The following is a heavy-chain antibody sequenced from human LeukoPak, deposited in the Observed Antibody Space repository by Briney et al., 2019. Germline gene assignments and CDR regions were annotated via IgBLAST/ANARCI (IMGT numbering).Heavy chain of an antibody. V-gene: IGHV1-2*02. CDR3: ARGRRRIAARADWFDP. CDR2: INPNSGGT. CDR1: GYTFTGYY. J-gene: IGHJ5*02. Sequence: GASVKLSCKASGYTFTGYYMHWVRQAPGQGLEWMGSINPNSGGTNYAQKFQGRVTMTRDTSISTAYMELSRLRSDDTAVYYCARGRRRIAARADWFDPWGQGTLVTVSS. D-gene: IGHD6-6*01.